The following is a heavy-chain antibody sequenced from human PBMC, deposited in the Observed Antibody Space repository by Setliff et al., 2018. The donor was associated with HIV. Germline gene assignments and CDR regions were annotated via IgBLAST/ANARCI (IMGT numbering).Heavy chain of an antibody. CDR2: IIPMFGTA. V-gene: IGHV1-69*13. CDR3: ARGADGDFHYYMDV. Sequence: ASVKVSCKASGGTFSSYPITWVRQAPGHGLEWMGGIIPMFGTANYAQKFHGRVTITADASTKTAYMELSGLRSEDTAVYYCARGADGDFHYYMDVWGKGTTVTVS. J-gene: IGHJ6*03. D-gene: IGHD3-10*01. CDR1: GGTFSSYP.